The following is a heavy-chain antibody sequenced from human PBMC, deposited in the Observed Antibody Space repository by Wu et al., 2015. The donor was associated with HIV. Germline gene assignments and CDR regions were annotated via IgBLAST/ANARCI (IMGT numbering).Heavy chain of an antibody. CDR2: ISGYNDNR. J-gene: IGHJ2*01. CDR3: ARDDYYDSSGLGLLWYFDL. CDR1: GYTFNRYG. D-gene: IGHD3-22*01. Sequence: QVQLVQSGAEVKKPGASVKVSCKASGYTFNRYGISWVRQAPGQGLEWMGWISGYNDNRNYAQKFQGRVTMTTDTSTSTAYMELRSLRFDDTAVYYCARDDYYDSSGLGLLWYFDLVGRGHLVTVSS. V-gene: IGHV1-18*01.